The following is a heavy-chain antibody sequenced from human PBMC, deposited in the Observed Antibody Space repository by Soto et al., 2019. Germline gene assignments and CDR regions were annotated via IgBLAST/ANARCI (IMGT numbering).Heavy chain of an antibody. CDR3: ARLFEADGTYNWFDP. CDR2: ITPYNTNT. CDR1: GYTFSSYG. J-gene: IGHJ5*02. V-gene: IGHV1-18*01. Sequence: QVQLVQSGAEVKKPGASVKVSCKASGYTFSSYGISWVRQAPGQGLEWMGWITPYNTNTNYAQRFQGRVTMTTDTSTSTAYIELRSLRSDDTAVYYFARLFEADGTYNWFDPWGQGTLVTVSS. D-gene: IGHD6-13*01.